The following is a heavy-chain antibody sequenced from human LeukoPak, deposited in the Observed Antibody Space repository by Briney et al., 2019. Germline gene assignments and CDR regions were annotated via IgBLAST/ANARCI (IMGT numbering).Heavy chain of an antibody. CDR1: GGTFSSYT. Sequence: SVKVSCKASGGTFSSYTISWVRQAPGQGLEWMGRIIPILGIANYAQKFQGRVTITADKSTSTAYLELSSLRSEDTAVYYCARSNSGFGVLDGAFDIWGQGTMVTVSS. CDR2: IIPILGIA. D-gene: IGHD4-23*01. V-gene: IGHV1-69*02. J-gene: IGHJ3*02. CDR3: ARSNSGFGVLDGAFDI.